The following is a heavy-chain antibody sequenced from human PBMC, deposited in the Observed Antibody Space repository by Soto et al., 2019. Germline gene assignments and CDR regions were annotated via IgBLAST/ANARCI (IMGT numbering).Heavy chain of an antibody. CDR2: IYYSGST. J-gene: IGHJ5*02. V-gene: IGHV4-30-4*01. Sequence: KPSETLSLTCTVSGGSISSGDYYWSWIRQPPGKGLEWIGYIYYSGSTYYNPSLKSRVTISVDTSKNQFSLKLSSVTAADTAVYYCARAPTTMTTFTVWFDPWGQGTLVTVSS. CDR1: GGSISSGDYY. CDR3: ARAPTTMTTFTVWFDP. D-gene: IGHD4-17*01.